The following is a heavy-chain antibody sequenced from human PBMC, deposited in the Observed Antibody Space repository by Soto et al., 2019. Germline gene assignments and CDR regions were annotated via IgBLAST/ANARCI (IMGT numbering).Heavy chain of an antibody. Sequence: GGSLRLSCAASGFTFSDHYMVWVRQAPGKGLEWVGRTRNKANSYTTEYAASVKGRFTISRDDSKNSLYLQMNSLKTEDTAVYYCARERETYPVGKGAFDIWGQGTMVTVSS. CDR3: ARERETYPVGKGAFDI. CDR2: TRNKANSYTT. CDR1: GFTFSDHY. V-gene: IGHV3-72*01. D-gene: IGHD1-26*01. J-gene: IGHJ3*02.